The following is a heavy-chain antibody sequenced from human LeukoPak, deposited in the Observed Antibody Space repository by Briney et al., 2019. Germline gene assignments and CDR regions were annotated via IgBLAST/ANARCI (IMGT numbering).Heavy chain of an antibody. V-gene: IGHV3-74*01. CDR1: GFTFSSYW. CDR2: INSDGSST. CDR3: ARDFYDFWSGSQFQH. J-gene: IGHJ1*01. D-gene: IGHD3-3*01. Sequence: GGSLRLSCAASGFTFSSYWMHWVRQAPGKGLVWVSRINSDGSSTSYADSVKGRFTISRDNAKNTLYLQMNSLRAEDTAVYYCARDFYDFWSGSQFQHWGQGTLVTVSS.